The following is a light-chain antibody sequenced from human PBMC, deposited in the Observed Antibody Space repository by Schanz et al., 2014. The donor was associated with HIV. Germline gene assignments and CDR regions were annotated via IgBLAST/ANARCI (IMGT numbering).Light chain of an antibody. CDR1: QSISSW. CDR2: TAS. CDR3: QQYYSYPRT. Sequence: DIQMTQSPSSVSASVGDRVTITCRASQSISSWLAWYQQKPGKAPELLIYTASTLQSGVPSRFSGSGSGTDFTLTISCLQSEDFATYYCQQYYSYPRTFGQGTKVEIK. J-gene: IGKJ1*01. V-gene: IGKV1-12*01.